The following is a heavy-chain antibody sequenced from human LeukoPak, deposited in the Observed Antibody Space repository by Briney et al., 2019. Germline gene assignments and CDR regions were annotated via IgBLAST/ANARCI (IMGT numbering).Heavy chain of an antibody. CDR2: IYHSGSP. Sequence: SETLSLTCAVSGGSISSNNWWGWVRQPPGKGLEWIGEIYHSGSPNYNPSLKSRVTISVDKSRNHFSLNLSSVTAADTAVYYCARERGGSSWYFDYWGQGTLVTVSS. J-gene: IGHJ4*02. V-gene: IGHV4-4*02. CDR1: GGSISSNNW. CDR3: ARERGGSSWYFDY. D-gene: IGHD6-13*01.